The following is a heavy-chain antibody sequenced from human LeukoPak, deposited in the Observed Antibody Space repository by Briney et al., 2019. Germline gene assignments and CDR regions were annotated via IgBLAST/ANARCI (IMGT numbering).Heavy chain of an antibody. Sequence: ASVKVSCKGSGYTFTSYYMHWVRQAPGQGGEWMGIINPSGGRTSSVQKFQGRGTITRDTSTSTVYMELSSLRSEDTSVYYCARDWGYSSSLGFDYWGQGTLVTVSS. J-gene: IGHJ4*02. CDR2: INPSGGRT. CDR1: GYTFTSYY. D-gene: IGHD6-13*01. V-gene: IGHV1-46*03. CDR3: ARDWGYSSSLGFDY.